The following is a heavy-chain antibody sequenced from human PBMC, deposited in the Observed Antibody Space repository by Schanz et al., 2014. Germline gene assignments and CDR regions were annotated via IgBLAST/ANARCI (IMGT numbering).Heavy chain of an antibody. D-gene: IGHD6-13*01. CDR2: ISGDHRNT. V-gene: IGHV3-23*01. J-gene: IGHJ4*02. Sequence: EVQLLESGGGLVQPGGSLRLSCAASGFTFSSYAMSWVRQAPGKGLEWVSSISGDHRNTFYADSVKGRFTISRDNSKNTLYLQMNSLRVEDTAVYFCVSQTGSPNYWGQGTLVTVSS. CDR1: GFTFSSYA. CDR3: VSQTGSPNY.